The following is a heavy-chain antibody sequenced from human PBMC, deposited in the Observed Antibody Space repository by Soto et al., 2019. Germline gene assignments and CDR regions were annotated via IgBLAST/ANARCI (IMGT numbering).Heavy chain of an antibody. Sequence: PGGSLRLSCAASGFSVSSSHMNSVRQAPGKGLEWVSVIYSGGTTYYAVSVKGRFTISRDNSKNTVYLQMNSLRAEDTAVYYCARLGPYASGSYSFRYNWFDPWGQGTLVTVSS. J-gene: IGHJ5*02. CDR2: IYSGGTT. CDR3: ARLGPYASGSYSFRYNWFDP. D-gene: IGHD3-10*01. CDR1: GFSVSSSH. V-gene: IGHV3-53*01.